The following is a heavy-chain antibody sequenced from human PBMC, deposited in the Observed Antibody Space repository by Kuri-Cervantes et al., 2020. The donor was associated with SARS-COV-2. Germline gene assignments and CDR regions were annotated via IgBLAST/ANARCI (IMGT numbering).Heavy chain of an antibody. V-gene: IGHV3-23*01. CDR3: AEASSGWYIVGWFDP. CDR1: GFTFSSYA. D-gene: IGHD6-19*01. Sequence: GESLKISCAASGFTFSSYAMSWVRQAPGKGLGWVSAISGSGGSTYYADSVKGRFTISRDNSKDTLYLQMNSLRAEDTAVYYCAEASSGWYIVGWFDPWGQGTLVTVSS. CDR2: ISGSGGST. J-gene: IGHJ5*02.